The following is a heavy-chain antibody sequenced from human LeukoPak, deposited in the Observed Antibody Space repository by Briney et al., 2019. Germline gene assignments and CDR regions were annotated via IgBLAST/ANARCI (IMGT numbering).Heavy chain of an antibody. Sequence: SETLSLTCTVSGGSISTYYWSWIRQPAGKGLEWIGRIYTSGSTYYNPSLKSRVTISVDRSKNQFSLKLSSVTAADTAVYYCARDGSYDSSGYYRHDAFDIWGQGTMVTVSS. V-gene: IGHV4-4*07. CDR1: GGSISTYY. J-gene: IGHJ3*02. CDR2: IYTSGST. D-gene: IGHD3-22*01. CDR3: ARDGSYDSSGYYRHDAFDI.